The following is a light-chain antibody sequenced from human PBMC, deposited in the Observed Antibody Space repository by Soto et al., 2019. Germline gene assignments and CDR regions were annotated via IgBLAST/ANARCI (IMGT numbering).Light chain of an antibody. Sequence: DIQMTQSPSSLSASVGDRVTITCRASQAISIYLAWYQQKPGKVPELLIYAATTLQSGVPSRFSGSGSGTEFTLTISSLQPEDVATYYCQEYNSAPLPFGPGTKVDIK. J-gene: IGKJ3*01. CDR3: QEYNSAPLP. V-gene: IGKV1-27*01. CDR2: AAT. CDR1: QAISIY.